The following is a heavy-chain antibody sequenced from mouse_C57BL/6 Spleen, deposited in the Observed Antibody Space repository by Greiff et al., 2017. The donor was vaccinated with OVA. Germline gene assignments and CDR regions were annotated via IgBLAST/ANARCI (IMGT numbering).Heavy chain of an antibody. V-gene: IGHV2-2*01. CDR3: ARPLLTGAFAY. J-gene: IGHJ3*01. Sequence: VQGVESGPGLVQPSQSLSITCTVSGFSLTSYGVHWVRQSPGKGLEWLGVIWSGGSTDYNAAFISRLSISKDNSKSQVFFKMNSLQADDTAIYYCARPLLTGAFAYWGQGTLVTVSA. CDR1: GFSLTSYG. CDR2: IWSGGST. D-gene: IGHD4-1*01.